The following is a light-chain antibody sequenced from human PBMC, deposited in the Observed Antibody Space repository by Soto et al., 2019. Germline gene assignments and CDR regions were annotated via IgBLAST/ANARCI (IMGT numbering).Light chain of an antibody. V-gene: IGKV3-15*01. J-gene: IGKJ4*01. Sequence: EIVMTQSPATLSVSPGERATLSCRASQSGSSTLAWYQQKPGQTPKLFIYVASTRDTSIPARFSGSGSGTEFTLTISSLQSEDFAVYYCQQYNVWPLTFGGGTKVEFK. CDR1: QSGSST. CDR3: QQYNVWPLT. CDR2: VAS.